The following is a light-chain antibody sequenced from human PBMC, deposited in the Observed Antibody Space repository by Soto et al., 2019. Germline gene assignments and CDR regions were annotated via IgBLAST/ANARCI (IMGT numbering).Light chain of an antibody. CDR3: QQTLSFPPT. CDR1: QAIDSW. V-gene: IGKV1-12*01. CDR2: TGS. Sequence: DIQMTLSPSSVSACVGDRVTITCRASQAIDSWLAWYQQKPGEAPKLLIFTGSLLHSGVPPRFSGSGSGTDFTLTISSLQPEDFATYYCQQTLSFPPTFGQGPRWIS. J-gene: IGKJ1*01.